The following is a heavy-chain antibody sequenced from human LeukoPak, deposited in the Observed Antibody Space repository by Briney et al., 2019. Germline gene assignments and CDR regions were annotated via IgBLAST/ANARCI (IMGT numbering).Heavy chain of an antibody. J-gene: IGHJ4*02. Sequence: GGSLRLSCAASGLTFSDSYMSWIRQVPGKGLEWISYISSSGGTIYYADSVKGRFTISRDNAKYSLYLQMNSLRAEDTAVYYCAKEGGDWGEGYFDYWGQGTLVTVSS. CDR2: ISSSGGTI. V-gene: IGHV3-11*01. CDR1: GLTFSDSY. D-gene: IGHD7-27*01. CDR3: AKEGGDWGEGYFDY.